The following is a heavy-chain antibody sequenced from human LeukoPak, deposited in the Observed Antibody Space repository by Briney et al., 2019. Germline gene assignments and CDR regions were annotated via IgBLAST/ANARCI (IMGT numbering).Heavy chain of an antibody. J-gene: IGHJ4*02. V-gene: IGHV3-30*04. Sequence: GGSLRLSCAASGFTFSSYAMHWVRQAPGKGLEWVAVISYDGSNKYYADSVKGRFTISRDNSKNTLYLQMNSLRAEDTAVYYRARDSGQQLVPDYWGQGTLVTVSS. CDR2: ISYDGSNK. CDR3: ARDSGQQLVPDY. D-gene: IGHD6-13*01. CDR1: GFTFSSYA.